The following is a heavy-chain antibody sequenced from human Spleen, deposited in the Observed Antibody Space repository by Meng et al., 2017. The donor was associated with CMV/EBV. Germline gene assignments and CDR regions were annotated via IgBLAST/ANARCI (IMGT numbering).Heavy chain of an antibody. D-gene: IGHD3-3*01. Sequence: ASVKVSCKASGYTFTSYGISWVRQAPGQGLEWMGWIHPNTGGTKYAQNFQGRVTMTRDTSISAAYMELSSLRSDDTAVYYCARDSDFWSGYLIGHFDLWGRGTLVTVSS. J-gene: IGHJ2*01. CDR2: IHPNTGGT. V-gene: IGHV1-2*02. CDR3: ARDSDFWSGYLIGHFDL. CDR1: GYTFTSYG.